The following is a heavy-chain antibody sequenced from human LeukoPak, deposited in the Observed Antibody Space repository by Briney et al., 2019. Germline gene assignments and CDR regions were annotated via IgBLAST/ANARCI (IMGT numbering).Heavy chain of an antibody. V-gene: IGHV3-21*01. J-gene: IGHJ6*03. CDR3: ARVGASSSWYGSYYYYYMDV. CDR2: ISSSSSYI. D-gene: IGHD6-13*01. Sequence: GGSLRLSCAASGFTFSSYTMNWVRQAPGKGLEWVSLISSSSSYIYYAESMEGRVTITRDNAKNSLFLQMNSLRDEDTAVYYCARVGASSSWYGSYYYYYMDVWGKGTTVTVFS. CDR1: GFTFSSYT.